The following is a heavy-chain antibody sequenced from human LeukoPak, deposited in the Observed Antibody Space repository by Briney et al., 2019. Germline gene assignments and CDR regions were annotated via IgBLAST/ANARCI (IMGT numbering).Heavy chain of an antibody. CDR3: ARDRILPNYYYGMDV. CDR1: GFTFSSYG. CDR2: IWYDGSNK. J-gene: IGHJ6*02. D-gene: IGHD2-21*02. V-gene: IGHV3-33*01. Sequence: GGSLRLSCAASGFTFSSYGMHWVRQAPGKGLEWVAVIWYDGSNKYYADSVKGRFTISRDNSKNTLYLQMNSLRAEDTAVYYCARDRILPNYYYGMDVWGQGTTVTVSS.